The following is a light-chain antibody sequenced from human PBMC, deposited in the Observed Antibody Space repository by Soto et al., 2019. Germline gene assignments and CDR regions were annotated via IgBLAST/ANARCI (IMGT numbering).Light chain of an antibody. CDR1: QSVSNNY. V-gene: IGKV3-20*01. Sequence: EIVLTQSPGTLSLAPGERATLSCRASQSVSNNYLAWYQQKPGQAPRLLIYAASSRATGVPDRFSGSGSGTDFTLTISRLEPEDFAVYYCQHYVTSPLTFGGGTKVDI. CDR3: QHYVTSPLT. CDR2: AAS. J-gene: IGKJ4*01.